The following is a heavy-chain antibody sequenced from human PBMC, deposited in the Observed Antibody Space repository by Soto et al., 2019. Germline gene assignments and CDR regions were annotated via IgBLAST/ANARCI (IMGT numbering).Heavy chain of an antibody. CDR1: GFTFSRYS. V-gene: IGHV3-21*06. Sequence: PGGSLRLSCAASGFTFSRYSMNWVRQAPGKGLEWVSSISSTTNYIYYGDSMKGRFTISRDNAKNSLYLEMNSLRAEDTAVYYCARESEDLTSNFDYWGQGTLVTVSS. CDR2: ISSTTNYI. J-gene: IGHJ4*02. CDR3: ARESEDLTSNFDY.